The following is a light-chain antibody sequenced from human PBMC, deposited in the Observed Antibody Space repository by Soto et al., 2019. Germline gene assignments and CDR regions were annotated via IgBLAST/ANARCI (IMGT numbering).Light chain of an antibody. J-gene: IGKJ1*01. V-gene: IGKV3D-15*01. Sequence: EIVMTQSPATLSVSPGERATLSCRSSQSISSNLAWYQQKPGQAPRLLIYGAYTRATGIPATFSGSGSGTEFTLTISSLPSEDFAVYYCHQYNNWPLTWTFGQGTKVEIK. CDR1: QSISSN. CDR3: HQYNNWPLTWT. CDR2: GAY.